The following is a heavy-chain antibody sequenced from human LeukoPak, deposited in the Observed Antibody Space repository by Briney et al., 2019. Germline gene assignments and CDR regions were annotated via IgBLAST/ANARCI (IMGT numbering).Heavy chain of an antibody. CDR2: IIPIFGTA. Sequence: GASVKVSCKASGGTFSSYAISWVRQAPGQGLEWMGGIIPIFGTANYAQKFQGRVTITADESTSTAYMELSSLRSEDTAVYYCVSPVAVLRFLEWLPIEGYYYYGMDVWGQGTTVTVSS. D-gene: IGHD3-3*01. CDR3: VSPVAVLRFLEWLPIEGYYYYGMDV. J-gene: IGHJ6*02. V-gene: IGHV1-69*13. CDR1: GGTFSSYA.